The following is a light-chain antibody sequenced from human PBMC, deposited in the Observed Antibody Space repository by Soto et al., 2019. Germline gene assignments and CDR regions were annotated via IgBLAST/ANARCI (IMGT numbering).Light chain of an antibody. CDR3: QQYNNWPS. Sequence: VMTQSPATLSVSPGERATLSCRASQTVSSNYLAWYQQKPGQAPRRRIYGASSRATGVPDRISGSGSGTEFTLTISSLQSEDFAVYYCQQYNNWPSFGQGTKVDI. V-gene: IGKV3D-15*01. CDR1: QTVSSN. CDR2: GAS. J-gene: IGKJ1*01.